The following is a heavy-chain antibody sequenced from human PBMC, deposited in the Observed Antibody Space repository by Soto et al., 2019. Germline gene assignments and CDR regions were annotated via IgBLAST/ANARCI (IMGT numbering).Heavy chain of an antibody. CDR1: GYTLTELS. CDR2: FDPEDGET. CDR3: ATYSPRYSSQWNMDV. Sequence: ASVKVSCKVSGYTLTELSMHWVRQAPGKGLEWMGGFDPEDGETIYAQKFQGRVTMTEDTSTDTAYMELSSLRSEETAVYYCATYSPRYSSQWNMDVWGKGTTVTVSS. V-gene: IGHV1-24*01. D-gene: IGHD6-13*01. J-gene: IGHJ6*03.